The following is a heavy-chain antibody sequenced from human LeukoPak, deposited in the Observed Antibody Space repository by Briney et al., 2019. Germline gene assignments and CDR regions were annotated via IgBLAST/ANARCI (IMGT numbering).Heavy chain of an antibody. CDR3: ARDQASGWYYNYYYYGMDV. J-gene: IGHJ6*02. Sequence: ASVKVSCKASGYTFTSYAMNWVRQAPGQGLEWMGWINTNTGNPTYAQGFTGRLVFSLDTSVSTAYLQISSLKAEDTAVYYCARDQASGWYYNYYYYGMDVWGQGTTVTVSS. CDR2: INTNTGNP. V-gene: IGHV7-4-1*02. D-gene: IGHD6-19*01. CDR1: GYTFTSYA.